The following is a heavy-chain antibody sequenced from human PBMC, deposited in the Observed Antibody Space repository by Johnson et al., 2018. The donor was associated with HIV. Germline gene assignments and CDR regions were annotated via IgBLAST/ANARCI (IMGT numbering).Heavy chain of an antibody. D-gene: IGHD3-22*01. CDR1: GFTFDDYG. V-gene: IGHV3-7*03. Sequence: VQLVESRGVLVQPGGSLRLSCAAAGFTFDDYGMSWVRQAPGMGLEWVANIKQDGSEKYYVDSVKGRFTISRDNAKNSLYLQMNSLRAEDTALYYCANYYDSSGYLNPDAFDIWGQGTMVTVSS. CDR3: ANYYDSSGYLNPDAFDI. CDR2: IKQDGSEK. J-gene: IGHJ3*02.